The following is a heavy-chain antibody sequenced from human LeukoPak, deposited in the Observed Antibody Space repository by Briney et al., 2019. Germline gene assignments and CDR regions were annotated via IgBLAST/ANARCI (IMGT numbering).Heavy chain of an antibody. J-gene: IGHJ4*02. V-gene: IGHV3-53*01. CDR3: VRGDYGDYTLFDY. D-gene: IGHD4-17*01. Sequence: GGFLRLSCAASGFTVSSNYMSWVRQAPGKGLEWVSVIYSGGSTYYADSVKGRFTISRDSSKNTLYLQMNSLRAEDTAVYYCVRGDYGDYTLFDYWGQGTLVTVSS. CDR1: GFTVSSNY. CDR2: IYSGGST.